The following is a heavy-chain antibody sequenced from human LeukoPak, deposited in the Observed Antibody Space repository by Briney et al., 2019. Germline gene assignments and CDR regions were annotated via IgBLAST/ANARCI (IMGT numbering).Heavy chain of an antibody. CDR1: GFTFSSHW. V-gene: IGHV3-7*01. D-gene: IGHD2-2*01. CDR3: ARAPTVLVGYCSSSSCQADY. CDR2: IKEDGSEE. Sequence: GGSLRLSCAASGFTFSSHWMTWVRQAPGKGLEWVANIKEDGSEEYYVDSVRGRFTISRDNAENSLYLQMHSLRVEDTAVYYCARAPTVLVGYCSSSSCQADYWGQGTLVTVSS. J-gene: IGHJ4*02.